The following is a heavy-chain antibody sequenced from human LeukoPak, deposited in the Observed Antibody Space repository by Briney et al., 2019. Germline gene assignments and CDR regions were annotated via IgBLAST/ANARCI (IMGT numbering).Heavy chain of an antibody. CDR1: GFTFSTYT. Sequence: GGSLRLSCAASGFTFSTYTMNWVRQAPGKGLEWVSSISSRSSYIYYADSVKGRFTISRDNAKNSLYLQMNSLRAEDTAVYYCARDGPGRWLQFGYYYYYMDVWGKGTTVTVSS. V-gene: IGHV3-21*01. J-gene: IGHJ6*03. CDR3: ARDGPGRWLQFGYYYYYMDV. D-gene: IGHD5-24*01. CDR2: ISSRSSYI.